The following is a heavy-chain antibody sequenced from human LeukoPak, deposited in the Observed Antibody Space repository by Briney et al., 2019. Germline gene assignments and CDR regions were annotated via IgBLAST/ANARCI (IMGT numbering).Heavy chain of an antibody. CDR3: ARDLFSSSWYVIVYYYGMDV. CDR1: GYTFTGYY. CDR2: INPNSGGT. V-gene: IGHV1-2*02. J-gene: IGHJ6*02. Sequence: ASVKVSCKASGYTFTGYYMHWVRQAPGQGLEWMGWINPNSGGTNYAQKFQGRVTMTRDTSIRTAYMELSRLRSDDTAVYYCARDLFSSSWYVIVYYYGMDVWGQGTTVTVSS. D-gene: IGHD6-13*01.